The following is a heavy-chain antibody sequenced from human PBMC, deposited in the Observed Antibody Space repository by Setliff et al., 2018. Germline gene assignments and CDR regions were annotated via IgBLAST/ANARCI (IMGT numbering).Heavy chain of an antibody. J-gene: IGHJ4*01. CDR1: GGSIRNYY. D-gene: IGHD3-9*01. CDR2: IFYGGST. CDR3: ARGEDWSFHFDS. Sequence: SETLSLTCTVSGGSIRNYYWSWVRQLPEKRLEWIGYIFYGGSTNYNPSLKSRVTISGDTSKNQISLELNSVTAADTAVYYCARGEDWSFHFDSWGQGTLVTVSS. V-gene: IGHV4-59*01.